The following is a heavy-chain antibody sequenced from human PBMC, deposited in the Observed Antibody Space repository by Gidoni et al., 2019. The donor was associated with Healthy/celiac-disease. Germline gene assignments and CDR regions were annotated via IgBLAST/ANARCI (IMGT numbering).Heavy chain of an antibody. CDR2: IIPILGIA. Sequence: QVQLVQSGAEVKKPGSSVKVSCKDSGYTFSSYAIRWVRQAPGQGLEWMGRIIPILGIANYAQKFQGRVTITADKSTSTAYMEMSSLRSEDTAVYYCASSLIAVAGPNDYWGQGTLVTVSS. D-gene: IGHD6-19*01. J-gene: IGHJ4*02. CDR3: ASSLIAVAGPNDY. CDR1: GYTFSSYA. V-gene: IGHV1-69*04.